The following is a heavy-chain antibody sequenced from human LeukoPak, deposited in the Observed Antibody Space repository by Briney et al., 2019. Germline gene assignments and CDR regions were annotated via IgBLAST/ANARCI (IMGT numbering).Heavy chain of an antibody. J-gene: IGHJ4*02. D-gene: IGHD4-23*01. CDR3: ARGGYGGNSVDY. Sequence: SETLSLTCAVYGGSFSGYYWSWIRQPPGKGLEWIGEINHSGSTNYNPSLKSRVTISVDTSKNQFSLKLSSVTAADTAVYYCARGGYGGNSVDYWGQGTLVTVSS. CDR1: GGSFSGYY. CDR2: INHSGST. V-gene: IGHV4-34*01.